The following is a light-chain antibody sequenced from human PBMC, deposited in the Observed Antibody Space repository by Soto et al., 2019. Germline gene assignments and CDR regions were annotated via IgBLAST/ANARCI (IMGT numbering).Light chain of an antibody. Sequence: DIQMTQSPSSLSASVGDRVTITCRASQSITGYLNWYQQKPGKVPKLLIYAASTLQSGVPSRFSGSGSGTDFTLTLSSLQPEDFATYYCQQSYSTFPITFGQGTRLEIK. V-gene: IGKV1-39*01. CDR3: QQSYSTFPIT. CDR1: QSITGY. CDR2: AAS. J-gene: IGKJ5*01.